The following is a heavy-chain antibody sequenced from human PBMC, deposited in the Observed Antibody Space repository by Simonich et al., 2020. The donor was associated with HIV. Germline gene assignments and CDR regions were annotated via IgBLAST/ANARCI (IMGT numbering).Heavy chain of an antibody. V-gene: IGHV4-59*01. D-gene: IGHD6-13*01. CDR2: YYSGST. CDR3: ARGGGSNWYYYFDY. CDR1: GGSISRYY. J-gene: IGHJ4*02. Sequence: HVQLQESGPGLVKPSETLSLTCTVSGGSISRYYWSWIRQPPGKGLEWIGFYYSGSTNYNPSLKSRVTISVDTSKNQFSLKLSSVTTADTAVYYCARGGGSNWYYYFDYWGQGSLVTVSS.